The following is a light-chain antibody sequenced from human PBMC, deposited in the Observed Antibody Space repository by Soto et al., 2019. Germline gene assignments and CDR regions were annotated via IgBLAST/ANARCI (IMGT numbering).Light chain of an antibody. CDR3: QQYGTSPQT. Sequence: EIVLTQSPGTLYLSPGERATLSCRASQSVSSAYLAWYQQKPGQAPRLLIFGAASRATGIPDRFSGRGSGTDFTLTISRLEPEDFAVYYCQQYGTSPQTFGQGTKVEIK. CDR2: GAA. J-gene: IGKJ1*01. CDR1: QSVSSAY. V-gene: IGKV3-20*01.